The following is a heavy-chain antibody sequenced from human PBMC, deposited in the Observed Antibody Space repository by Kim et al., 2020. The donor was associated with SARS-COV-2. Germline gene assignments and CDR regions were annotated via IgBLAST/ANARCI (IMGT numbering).Heavy chain of an antibody. Sequence: PSLKSRVTISVDTSQNQFSLKLSSVTAADTAVYYCARVRDIVVVPAAIGYWGQGTLVTVSS. V-gene: IGHV4-34*01. D-gene: IGHD2-2*01. CDR3: ARVRDIVVVPAAIGY. J-gene: IGHJ4*02.